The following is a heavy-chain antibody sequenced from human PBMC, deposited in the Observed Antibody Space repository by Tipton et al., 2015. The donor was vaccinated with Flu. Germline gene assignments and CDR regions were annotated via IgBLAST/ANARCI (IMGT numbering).Heavy chain of an antibody. CDR2: IYSGGST. CDR3: ARDLSPLNWFDP. V-gene: IGHV3-66*01. CDR1: GFTVSSNY. J-gene: IGHJ5*02. Sequence: SLRLSCAASGFTVSSNYMSWVRQAPGKGLEWVSVIYSGGSTYYADSVKGRFTISRDNSKNTLYLQMNSLRAEDTAVYYCARDLSPLNWFDPWGQGTLVTVSS.